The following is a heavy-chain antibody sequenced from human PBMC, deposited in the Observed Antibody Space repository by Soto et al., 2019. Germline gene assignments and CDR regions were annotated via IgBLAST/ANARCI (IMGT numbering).Heavy chain of an antibody. CDR2: IYSDGST. V-gene: IGHV3-66*01. CDR3: ARWAGIMDV. CDR1: GFTVNSNY. Sequence: EVQLVESGGGLVQPGGSLRLSCAASGFTVNSNYISWVRQAPGKGLEWVSVIYSDGSTYYADSVKGRFTISRDNSKTTLYLQMNSLRAEDTAIYYCARWAGIMDVWGQGTTVTVSS. D-gene: IGHD3-10*01. J-gene: IGHJ6*02.